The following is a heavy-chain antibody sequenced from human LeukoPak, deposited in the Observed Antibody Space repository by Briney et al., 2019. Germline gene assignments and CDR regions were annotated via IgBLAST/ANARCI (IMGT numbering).Heavy chain of an antibody. V-gene: IGHV3-30*18. D-gene: IGHD5-24*01. CDR2: ISDAGSEK. CDR1: GFTFSKYG. CDR3: AKNSGRDGYNDYFAC. Sequence: GSLLLSCVASGFTFSKYGVHWVRQAPGKGLEWVAVISDAGSEKYYADSVKGRFTISRDNSKNTVYLQMNSLRPEDTAVYYCAKNSGRDGYNDYFACLCQGTLVTVSS. J-gene: IGHJ4*02.